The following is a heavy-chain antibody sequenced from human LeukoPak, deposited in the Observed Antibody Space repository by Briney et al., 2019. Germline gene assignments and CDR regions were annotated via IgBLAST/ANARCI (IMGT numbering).Heavy chain of an antibody. CDR1: GFTFSSYS. CDR2: ISSSSSYI. J-gene: IGHJ6*02. D-gene: IGHD2-2*01. CDR3: ARAARDIVVVPAAPDYYYYYGMDV. Sequence: GGSLRLSCAASGFTFSSYSMNWVRQAPGKGLEWVSSISSSSSYIYYADSVKGRFTISRDNAKNSLYLQMNSLRAEDTAVYYCARAARDIVVVPAAPDYYYYYGMDVWGQGTTVAVSS. V-gene: IGHV3-21*01.